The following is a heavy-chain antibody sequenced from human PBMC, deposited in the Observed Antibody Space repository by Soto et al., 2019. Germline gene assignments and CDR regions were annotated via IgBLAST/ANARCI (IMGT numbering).Heavy chain of an antibody. J-gene: IGHJ4*02. D-gene: IGHD3-22*01. V-gene: IGHV1-8*01. CDR1: GYTFTSYD. CDR3: ARVVVITTTRGWEVAVENYFDY. Sequence: ASVKVSCQTSGYTFTSYDINWVRQATGQGLEWMGWMNPNSGNTGYAQKFQGRVTMTRNTSISTAYMELSSLRSEDTAVYYCARVVVITTTRGWEVAVENYFDYWGQGTLVTVSS. CDR2: MNPNSGNT.